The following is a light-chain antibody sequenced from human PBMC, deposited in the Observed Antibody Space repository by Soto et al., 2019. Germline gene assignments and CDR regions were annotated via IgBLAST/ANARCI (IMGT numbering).Light chain of an antibody. CDR3: QKYNSAPWT. Sequence: DIQMTQSPPSLSASVGDRVTITCRASQGIRDYLAWYQQKPGKVPKLLIYAASTLRSGVPSRFRGSGSGTDFTLTISSLQPEDVATYYCQKYNSAPWTFGQGTKVEIK. CDR2: AAS. V-gene: IGKV1-27*01. CDR1: QGIRDY. J-gene: IGKJ1*01.